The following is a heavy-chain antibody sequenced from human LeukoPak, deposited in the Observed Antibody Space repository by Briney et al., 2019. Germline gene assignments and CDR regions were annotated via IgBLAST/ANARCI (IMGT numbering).Heavy chain of an antibody. V-gene: IGHV1-18*01. Sequence: ASVKVSCKASGYTFTSYGISWVRQAPGQGLEWMGWISAYNGNTNYAQKLQGRVTMTTDTSTSTAYMELRGLRSDDTAVYYCARDLGYSSSWGFDYWGQGTLVTVSS. CDR3: ARDLGYSSSWGFDY. CDR2: ISAYNGNT. J-gene: IGHJ4*02. D-gene: IGHD6-13*01. CDR1: GYTFTSYG.